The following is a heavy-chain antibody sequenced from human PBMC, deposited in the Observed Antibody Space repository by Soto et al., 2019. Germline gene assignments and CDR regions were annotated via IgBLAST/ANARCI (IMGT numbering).Heavy chain of an antibody. Sequence: ASVKVSCKASGYTFTSYGISWVRQAPGQGLEWMEWISAYNGNTNYAQKLQGRVTMTTDTSTSTAYMELRSLRSDDTAVYYCARQGSSIAVAGRRGMDVWGQGTTVTVSS. CDR3: ARQGSSIAVAGRRGMDV. J-gene: IGHJ6*02. V-gene: IGHV1-18*01. CDR2: ISAYNGNT. D-gene: IGHD6-19*01. CDR1: GYTFTSYG.